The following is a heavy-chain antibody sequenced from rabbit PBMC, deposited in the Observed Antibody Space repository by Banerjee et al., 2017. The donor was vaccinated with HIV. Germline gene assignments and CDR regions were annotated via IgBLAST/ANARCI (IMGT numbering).Heavy chain of an antibody. CDR1: GIDFSHYG. Sequence: QVVEFGGGLVTLGGSLKLSCKASGIDFSHYGISWVRQAPGKGLEWIGCINTGSGSTYYASWVNGRFTISLDNAQNTVFLQLNSLTAADTATYFCTRSSDSSWFFNLWGQGTLVTVS. CDR3: TRSSDSSWFFNL. CDR2: INTGSGST. V-gene: IGHV1S7*01. J-gene: IGHJ4*01. D-gene: IGHD4-1*01.